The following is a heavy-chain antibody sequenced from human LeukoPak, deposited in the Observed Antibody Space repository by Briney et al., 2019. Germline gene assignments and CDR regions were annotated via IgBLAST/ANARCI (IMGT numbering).Heavy chain of an antibody. Sequence: PGGSLSLSCAVSGFTFTSQWMHWARHAPGEGLVWVSCIISEGRKTSYADSVKGQLTISRDNAKNTISVQMDRLRAEDAAVYYCSRERGTAKYYFDYWGQGTLVTVSS. CDR2: IISEGRKT. V-gene: IGHV3-74*01. J-gene: IGHJ4*02. CDR1: GFTFTSQW. D-gene: IGHD5-18*01. CDR3: SRERGTAKYYFDY.